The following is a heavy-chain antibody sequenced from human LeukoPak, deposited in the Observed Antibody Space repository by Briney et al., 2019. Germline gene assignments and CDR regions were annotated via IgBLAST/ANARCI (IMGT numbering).Heavy chain of an antibody. D-gene: IGHD1-26*01. Sequence: PGGSLRLSCAASGFTFSSYEMNWVRQAPGKGLEWVANIMQDGNDKYYVDSVKGRFTISRDNAKNSLYLQLNSLRVEDTAVYYCASRIVGTPDYFDYWGQGTLVTVSS. CDR2: IMQDGNDK. V-gene: IGHV3-7*01. CDR3: ASRIVGTPDYFDY. J-gene: IGHJ4*02. CDR1: GFTFSSYE.